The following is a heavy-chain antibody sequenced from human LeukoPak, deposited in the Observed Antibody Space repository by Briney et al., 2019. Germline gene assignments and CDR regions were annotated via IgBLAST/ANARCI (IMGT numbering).Heavy chain of an antibody. D-gene: IGHD5-18*01. J-gene: IGHJ4*02. CDR1: GFTFSGYW. CDR2: IKQDGSEK. Sequence: PGGSLRLSCAASGFTFSGYWMSWVRQAPGKGLEWVANIKQDGSEKYYVDSVKGRFTISRDNAKNSLYLQMSSLRVEDTAVYYCARESVQLWLYVFDYRGQGSLVTVSS. CDR3: ARESVQLWLYVFDY. V-gene: IGHV3-7*05.